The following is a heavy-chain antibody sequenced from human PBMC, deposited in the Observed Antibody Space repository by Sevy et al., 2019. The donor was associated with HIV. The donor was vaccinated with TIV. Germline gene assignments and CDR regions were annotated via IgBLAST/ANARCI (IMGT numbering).Heavy chain of an antibody. V-gene: IGHV1-24*01. CDR3: ASAREYYEDSSGYLDY. D-gene: IGHD3-22*01. CDR1: EYSLTKLS. Sequence: ASVKVSCKVSEYSLTKLSMHWVRQAPGKGLEWMGRFDPEDGETIFAQKFQGRVTMTEDTSTDTAYMQLSSPRSEDTAVYYCASAREYYEDSSGYLDYWGQGTLVTVSS. CDR2: FDPEDGET. J-gene: IGHJ4*02.